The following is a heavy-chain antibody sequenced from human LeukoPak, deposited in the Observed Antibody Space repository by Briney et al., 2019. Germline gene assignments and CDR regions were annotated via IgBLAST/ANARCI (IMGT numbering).Heavy chain of an antibody. CDR1: GYSFTVYY. CDR3: ATLYGDYVASDF. CDR2: INPKSGGT. Sequence: ASVTVSCMASGYSFTVYYMHWVRQAPGLGPEWMGWINPKSGGTSYAQKFLGRVTMTRDTSINTAYMELSRLKYDDTAIYYCATLYGDYVASDFWGQGTLVTVSS. D-gene: IGHD4-17*01. V-gene: IGHV1-2*02. J-gene: IGHJ4*02.